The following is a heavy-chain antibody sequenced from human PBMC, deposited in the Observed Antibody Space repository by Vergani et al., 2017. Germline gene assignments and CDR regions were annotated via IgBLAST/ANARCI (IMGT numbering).Heavy chain of an antibody. CDR1: GGTFSSYA. Sequence: QVQLVQSGAEVKKPGSSVKVSCKASGGTFSSYAISWVRQAPGQGLEWMGRIITIFGTANYAQKFQGRVTITADESTSTAYMELSSLRSEDTAVYYCAGSIITFGGVIVYFDYGGEGTLVTASS. CDR2: IITIFGTA. V-gene: IGHV1-69*18. CDR3: AGSIITFGGVIVYFDY. D-gene: IGHD3-16*02. J-gene: IGHJ4*02.